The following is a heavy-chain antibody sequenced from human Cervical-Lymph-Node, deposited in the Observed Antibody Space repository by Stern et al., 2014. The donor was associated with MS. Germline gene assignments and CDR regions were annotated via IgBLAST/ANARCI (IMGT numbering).Heavy chain of an antibody. D-gene: IGHD6-13*01. V-gene: IGHV1-69*01. CDR1: GGTFSKFL. CDR2: IFPVFGTP. J-gene: IGHJ5*02. CDR3: ALSSETSDRWYSLGYDL. Sequence: VQLVESGAEVTKPGSSVKVSCKASGGTFSKFLSSWVRQAPGQGLEWMGGIFPVFGTPKYAQEFRGRVTIPADVSTSTVYMELSSLRSDDTAVYYCALSSETSDRWYSLGYDLWGQGTLVTVSS.